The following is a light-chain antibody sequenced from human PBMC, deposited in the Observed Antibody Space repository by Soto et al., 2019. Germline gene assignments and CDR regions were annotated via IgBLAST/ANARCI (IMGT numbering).Light chain of an antibody. CDR3: TSSTSDSLYV. V-gene: IGLV2-14*01. CDR1: SSDVGHNKY. Sequence: QSVLTQPPSVSGAPGQRVTISCTGTSSDVGHNKYVSWYQQYPGKVPKLLINKVSNRPSGVSNRFSGSKSGNTASLTISGLLAEDEADYFCTSSTSDSLYVFGTGTKVTVL. J-gene: IGLJ1*01. CDR2: KVS.